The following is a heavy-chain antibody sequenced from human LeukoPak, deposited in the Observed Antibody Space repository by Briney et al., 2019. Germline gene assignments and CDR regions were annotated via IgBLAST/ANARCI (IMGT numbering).Heavy chain of an antibody. CDR2: ISYLSSHV. CDR3: GRAFPPLRTSSAGDL. V-gene: IGHV3-21*01. J-gene: IGHJ4*02. CDR1: GLTFSDYD. Sequence: GGSLRLSCSASGLTFSDYDMNWVRQAPGKGLEWVSSISYLSSHVYYGDSVKGRFSISRDNAKNSLYLQMNSLGAEDTAIYYCGRAFPPLRTSSAGDLWGQGILVTVSS. D-gene: IGHD3-16*01.